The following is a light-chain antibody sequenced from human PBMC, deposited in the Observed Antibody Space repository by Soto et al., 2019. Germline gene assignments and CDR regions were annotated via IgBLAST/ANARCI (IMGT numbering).Light chain of an antibody. CDR1: QSISRW. CDR2: KAS. CDR3: QQYNSYPHT. V-gene: IGKV1-5*03. Sequence: DIQMTQSPSTLSASVGDRVTITCRASQSISRWLAWYHQKPGKAPKLLIYKASSLESGVPSRFSGSGSGTEFTLTISSLQPDDFATYDCQQYNSYPHTFGQGTKLEIK. J-gene: IGKJ2*01.